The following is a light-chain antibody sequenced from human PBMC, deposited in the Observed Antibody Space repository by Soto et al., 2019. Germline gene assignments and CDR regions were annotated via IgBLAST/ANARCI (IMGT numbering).Light chain of an antibody. CDR2: RNN. Sequence: QSVLTQPPSASGTPGQRVAISCSGSSPNIGSNYVYWYQQLPGTAPKLLIYRNNQRPSGVPDQFSGSKSGTSASLAISGLRSEDEADYYCAAWDDSLSGRVFGTGTKLTVL. CDR1: SPNIGSNY. J-gene: IGLJ1*01. CDR3: AAWDDSLSGRV. V-gene: IGLV1-47*01.